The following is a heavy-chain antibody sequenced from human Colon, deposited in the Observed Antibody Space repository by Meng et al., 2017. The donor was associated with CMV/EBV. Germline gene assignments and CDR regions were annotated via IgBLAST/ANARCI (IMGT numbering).Heavy chain of an antibody. J-gene: IGHJ5*02. V-gene: IGHV3-11*01. Sequence: YCAASGGTFSDYYMTWIRQAPGKGLEWIAYIGSSSDTIEYADSVKGRFTISRDNAKNSLYLQMNSLRVEDTAVYYCARLIGWFDPWGQGTLVTVSS. CDR1: GGTFSDYY. D-gene: IGHD2-8*01. CDR3: ARLIGWFDP. CDR2: IGSSSDTI.